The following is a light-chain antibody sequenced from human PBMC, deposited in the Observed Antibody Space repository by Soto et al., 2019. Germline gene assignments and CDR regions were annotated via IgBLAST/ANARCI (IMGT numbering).Light chain of an antibody. J-gene: IGLJ1*01. CDR2: DAT. Sequence: QAGVTQEPSLTVSPGGTVTLTCGSSTGAVTSYHYPHWFQQRTGQAPRTLIYDATHKPSWTPVRFSGSLLGDKAALTLSGAQPEDDAEYYCLLFFSGSPVFGLGTKLTVL. V-gene: IGLV7-46*01. CDR3: LLFFSGSPV. CDR1: TGAVTSYHY.